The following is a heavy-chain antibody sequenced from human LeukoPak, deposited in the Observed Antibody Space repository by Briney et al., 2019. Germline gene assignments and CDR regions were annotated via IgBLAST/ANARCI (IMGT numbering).Heavy chain of an antibody. V-gene: IGHV3-21*01. D-gene: IGHD2-2*01. Sequence: KPGGSLRLSCAASGFTFSSYNMDWVRQAPGKGLEWVSFIDSSSRYIYQADSVKGRFTTSRDNAKSSVFLQMNSLRAEDTAVYYCARVGGHCTSTSCPPPDYWGQGTLVTVSS. CDR3: ARVGGHCTSTSCPPPDY. CDR2: IDSSSRYI. CDR1: GFTFSSYN. J-gene: IGHJ4*02.